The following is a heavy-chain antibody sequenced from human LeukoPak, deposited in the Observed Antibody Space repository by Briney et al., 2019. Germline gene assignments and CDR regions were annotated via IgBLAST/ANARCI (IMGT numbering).Heavy chain of an antibody. Sequence: GASVKVSCKVSGYTLTELSMHWVRQAPGKGLEWMGGFDPEDGETIYAQKFQGRVTMTEDTSTDTAYMELSSLRSEDTAVYYCATGYYDILTGYYHKYYFDYWGQGTLVTVSS. CDR2: FDPEDGET. V-gene: IGHV1-24*01. CDR1: GYTLTELS. CDR3: ATGYYDILTGYYHKYYFDY. J-gene: IGHJ4*02. D-gene: IGHD3-9*01.